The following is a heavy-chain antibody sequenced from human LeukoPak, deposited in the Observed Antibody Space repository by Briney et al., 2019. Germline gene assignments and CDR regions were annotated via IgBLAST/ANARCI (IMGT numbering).Heavy chain of an antibody. D-gene: IGHD3-16*01. J-gene: IGHJ4*02. V-gene: IGHV4-39*07. CDR2: IYYSGST. Sequence: SETLSLTCTVSGGSISSSSYFWGWVRQPPGKGLEWIGSIYYSGSTYYNPSLKSRVTISADTSKNQFSLKLSSVTAADTAVYYCARGGVLKSVDYWGQGTLVAVSS. CDR3: ARGGVLKSVDY. CDR1: GGSISSSSYF.